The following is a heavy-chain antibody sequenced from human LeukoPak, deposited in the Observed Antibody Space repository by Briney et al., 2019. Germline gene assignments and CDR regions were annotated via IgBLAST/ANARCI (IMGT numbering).Heavy chain of an antibody. CDR1: GGSVSNSLYY. V-gene: IGHV4-61*01. J-gene: IGHJ4*02. CDR3: ARVLRAASWRSYDY. Sequence: SQTLSLTCTVSGGSVSNSLYYWSWIRQPPGKGLEWIGYIYYSGSTNYNPSLKSRVTISIDTSRNQFSLRLNSMTAADAAVYYCARVLRAASWRSYDYWGQGSLVTVSS. D-gene: IGHD5-18*01. CDR2: IYYSGST.